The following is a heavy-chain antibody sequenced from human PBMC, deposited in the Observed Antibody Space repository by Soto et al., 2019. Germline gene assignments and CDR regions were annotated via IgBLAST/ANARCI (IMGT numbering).Heavy chain of an antibody. Sequence: SETLSLTCTVSGGSLSSYYWTWIRQPPGKGLEWTGYVYSTGATNYNPSLRSRFTISIDASKNQFSLKVRSVTAADTAVYFCARAHTGGWYVTDHWGQGTLVTVSS. CDR1: GGSLSSYY. V-gene: IGHV4-59*01. CDR3: ARAHTGGWYVTDH. J-gene: IGHJ4*02. D-gene: IGHD6-19*01. CDR2: VYSTGAT.